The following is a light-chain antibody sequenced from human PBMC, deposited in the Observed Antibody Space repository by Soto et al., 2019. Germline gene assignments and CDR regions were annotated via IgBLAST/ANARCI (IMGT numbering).Light chain of an antibody. CDR1: NSDVGAYNY. CDR3: SSYTSSSTYV. CDR2: EVS. Sequence: VLTQPASVSGSPGQSITISCTGTNSDVGAYNYVSWCQQYPGKAPKLIIYEVSNRPSGVSNRFSGSKSGNTASLTISGLQAEDEADYYCSSYTSSSTYVFGTGTKVTVL. V-gene: IGLV2-14*01. J-gene: IGLJ1*01.